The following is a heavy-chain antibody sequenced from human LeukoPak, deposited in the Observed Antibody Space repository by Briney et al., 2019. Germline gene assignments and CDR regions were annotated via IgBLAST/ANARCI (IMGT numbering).Heavy chain of an antibody. CDR1: GYSFTSYW. D-gene: IGHD6-19*01. J-gene: IGHJ4*02. V-gene: IGHV5-10-1*01. CDR3: ARLLYSSGRREYFDY. CDR2: IDPSDSYT. Sequence: GESLRISCKGSGYSFTSYWISWVRQMPGKGLEWMGRIDPSDSYTNYSPSFQGHVTISADKSISTAYLQWSSLKASDTAMYYCARLLYSSGRREYFDYWGQGTLVTVSS.